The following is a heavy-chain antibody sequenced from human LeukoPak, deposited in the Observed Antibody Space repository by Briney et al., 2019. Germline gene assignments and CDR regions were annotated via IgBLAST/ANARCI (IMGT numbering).Heavy chain of an antibody. CDR1: GFTFGSYG. CDR3: ARTVYDFWSGYSPIEP. J-gene: IGHJ5*02. D-gene: IGHD3-3*01. V-gene: IGHV3-30*02. Sequence: PGGSLRLSCAASGFTFGSYGMHWVRQAPGKGPEWVAFIRYDGNNKYYADSVKGRFTISRDNSKNTLYLQMNILRPEDTAVYYYARTVYDFWSGYSPIEPWGQGTLVTVSS. CDR2: IRYDGNNK.